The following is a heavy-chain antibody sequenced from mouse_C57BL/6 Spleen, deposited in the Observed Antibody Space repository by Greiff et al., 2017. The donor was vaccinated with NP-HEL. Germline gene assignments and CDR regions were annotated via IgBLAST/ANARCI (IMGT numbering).Heavy chain of an antibody. V-gene: IGHV14-1*01. J-gene: IGHJ3*01. CDR1: GFNIKDYY. CDR3: TTLITTVVATWFAY. Sequence: VQLQQSGAELVRPGASVKLSCTASGFNIKDYYMHWVKQRPEQGLEWIGRIDPEDGDTEYAPKFQGKATMTADTSSNTAYLQLSSLTSEDTAVYYCTTLITTVVATWFAYWGQGTLVTVSA. CDR2: IDPEDGDT. D-gene: IGHD1-1*01.